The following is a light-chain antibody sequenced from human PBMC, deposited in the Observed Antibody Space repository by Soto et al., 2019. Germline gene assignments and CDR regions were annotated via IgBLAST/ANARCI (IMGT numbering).Light chain of an antibody. J-gene: IGKJ4*01. V-gene: IGKV3-20*01. CDR1: QRVSSTY. Sequence: EIVLTQSPGTLSLSPGERATLSCRASQRVSSTYLAWYQQKTGQAPRLLIYGASSRATGIPDRFSGSGSGTDFTLTISRLEPEDFAVYYCQHYGSLVLTFGGGTKVEIK. CDR3: QHYGSLVLT. CDR2: GAS.